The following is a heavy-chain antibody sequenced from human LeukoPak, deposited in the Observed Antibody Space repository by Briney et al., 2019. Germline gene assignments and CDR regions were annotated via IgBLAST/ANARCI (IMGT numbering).Heavy chain of an antibody. CDR1: GGSTTSGDYY. CDR2: IYYSGST. V-gene: IGHV4-30-4*08. CDR3: ARGGYYYDSSGYYYPFDY. J-gene: IGHJ4*02. D-gene: IGHD3-22*01. Sequence: PSETLSLTCTVSGGSTTSGDYYWSWIRQPPGKGLEWIGCIYYSGSTYYNPSLKSRVTMSVDTSKNQFSLRLSSVTAADTAVYYCARGGYYYDSSGYYYPFDYWGQGTLVTVSS.